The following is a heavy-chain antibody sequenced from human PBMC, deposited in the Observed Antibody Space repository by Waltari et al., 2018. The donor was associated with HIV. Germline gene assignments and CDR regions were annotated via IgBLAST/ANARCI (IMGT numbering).Heavy chain of an antibody. CDR2: VNHSGNI. J-gene: IGHJ4*02. V-gene: IGHV4-31*03. Sequence: QVQLQESGPGLVKPSQTLSLTCTVSGGSISSGSYYWSWIRQPPGQGLEWIGEVNHSGNINYNPALKSRLIISVDTSKRQFSLRLKSVTAADTAVYYCSREGYGGNPANNFDFWGQGTLVSVSS. CDR1: GGSISSGSYY. CDR3: SREGYGGNPANNFDF. D-gene: IGHD2-15*01.